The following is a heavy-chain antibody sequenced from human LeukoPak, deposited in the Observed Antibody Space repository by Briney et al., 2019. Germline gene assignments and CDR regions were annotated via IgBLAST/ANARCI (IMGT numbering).Heavy chain of an antibody. J-gene: IGHJ6*04. CDR1: GDSISTSNSY. D-gene: IGHD3-3*01. Sequence: SEALSLTCTVSGDSISTSNSYWGWIRQPPGKGLEWIGSIYYSGSTYYNPSLKSRVTISVDTSKNQFSLKLSSVTAADTAVYYCARHRSGSVYVGQLDVWGKGTTVTISS. CDR2: IYYSGST. V-gene: IGHV4-39*01. CDR3: ARHRSGSVYVGQLDV.